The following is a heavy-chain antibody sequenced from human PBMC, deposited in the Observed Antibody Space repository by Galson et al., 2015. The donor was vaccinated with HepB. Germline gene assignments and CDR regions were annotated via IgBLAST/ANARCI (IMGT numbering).Heavy chain of an antibody. V-gene: IGHV3-30*02. J-gene: IGHJ4*02. CDR2: IRYDGSNK. D-gene: IGHD2-8*02. Sequence: SLRLSCAASGFTFSSYAMHWVRQAPGKGLEWVAFIRYDGSNKYHADSVKGRFTISRDNSKDTLYLQMNSLRAEDTAMYYCAKDNCTGDCYSDFHYWGQGTLVTVSS. CDR1: GFTFSSYA. CDR3: AKDNCTGDCYSDFHY.